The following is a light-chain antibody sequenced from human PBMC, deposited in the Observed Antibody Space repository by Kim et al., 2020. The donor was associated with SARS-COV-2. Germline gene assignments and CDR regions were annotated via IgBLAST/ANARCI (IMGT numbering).Light chain of an antibody. CDR2: QDN. J-gene: IGLJ1*01. CDR1: KLGNKY. V-gene: IGLV3-1*01. CDR3: QAWDRKIEV. Sequence: SYELTQPPSVSVSPGQTASITCSGDKLGNKYVSWYQQKPGQSPVLVIYQDNKRPSGMPERLSGSKSGNTATLTISGTQAMDEADYYCQAWDRKIEVFGTG.